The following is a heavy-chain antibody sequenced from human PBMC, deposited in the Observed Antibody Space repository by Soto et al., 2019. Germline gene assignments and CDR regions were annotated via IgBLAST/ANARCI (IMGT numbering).Heavy chain of an antibody. J-gene: IGHJ4*02. V-gene: IGHV4-59*01. CDR2: IYYSGST. CDR3: ARAGLLVANDS. CDR1: GGSISSYY. D-gene: IGHD5-12*01. Sequence: QVQLQESGPGLVKPSETLSLTCTVSGGSISSYYWSWIRQPPGKGLEWIGYIYYSGSTNYNPSLKSRFTISVDTPKTQFSLKLSSVTAADPAVYYCARAGLLVANDSWGQGTLVTVSS.